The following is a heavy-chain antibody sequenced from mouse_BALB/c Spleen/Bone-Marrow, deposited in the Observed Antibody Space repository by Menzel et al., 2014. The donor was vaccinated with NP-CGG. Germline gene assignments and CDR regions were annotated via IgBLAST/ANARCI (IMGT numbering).Heavy chain of an antibody. CDR1: GFDFSRYW. J-gene: IGHJ3*01. CDR3: ARLGYYGWFAY. CDR2: INPESNTI. D-gene: IGHD2-3*01. Sequence: EVQLQGSGGGLVQPGGSLKLSCAASGFDFSRYWMSWVRQAPGKGLQWIGEINPESNTINYTPSLKDKFIISRDNAKNTLYLQMSKVRSEDTALYCCARLGYYGWFAYWGQGTLVTVSA. V-gene: IGHV4-1*02.